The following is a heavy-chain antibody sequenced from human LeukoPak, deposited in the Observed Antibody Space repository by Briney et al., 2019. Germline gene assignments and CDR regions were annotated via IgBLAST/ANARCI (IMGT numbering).Heavy chain of an antibody. D-gene: IGHD2-15*01. V-gene: IGHV4-59*01. CDR2: IFGSGST. CDR3: GRDALVGYFSYYYMDV. CDR1: GGSISDYY. Sequence: SETLSLTCTVSGGSISDYYWSWIRQPPGKGLEWIGWIFGSGSTSYNPSLKSRVTISIDTSKNQFSLKLSSVTAADTAVYYCGRDALVGYFSYYYMDVWGKGTTVTVSS. J-gene: IGHJ6*03.